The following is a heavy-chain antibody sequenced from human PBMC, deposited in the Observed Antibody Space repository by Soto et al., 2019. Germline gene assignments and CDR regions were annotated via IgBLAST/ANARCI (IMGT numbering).Heavy chain of an antibody. Sequence: GASVKVSCKASGGTFRSFAFTWVRQAPGQGLEWMGGTITIFRAANYVQKFQGRLTITADESTSTAYMELSSLRSEDTAVYYCATSTLHTHYYDSSGPDKAFDIWGQGTMVTVSS. D-gene: IGHD3-22*01. CDR2: TITIFRAA. J-gene: IGHJ3*02. CDR3: ATSTLHTHYYDSSGPDKAFDI. CDR1: GGTFRSFA. V-gene: IGHV1-69*13.